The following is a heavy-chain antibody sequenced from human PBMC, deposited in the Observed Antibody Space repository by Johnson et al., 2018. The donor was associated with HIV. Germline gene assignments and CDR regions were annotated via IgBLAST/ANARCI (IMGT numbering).Heavy chain of an antibody. CDR3: ARKVVTADDAFDI. CDR2: ISSNGGST. J-gene: IGHJ3*02. CDR1: GFTFSSYA. D-gene: IGHD2-21*02. V-gene: IGHV3-64*01. Sequence: MLLVESGGGLVQPGGSLRLSCAASGFTFSSYAMHWVRQAPGKGLEYVSAISSNGGSTYYANSVKGRFTISRDNSKNTLYLQMGSLRAEDMAVYYCARKVVTADDAFDIWGQGTMVTVSS.